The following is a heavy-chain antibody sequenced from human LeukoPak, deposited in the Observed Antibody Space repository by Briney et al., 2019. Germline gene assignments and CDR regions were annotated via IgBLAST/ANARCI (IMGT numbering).Heavy chain of an antibody. D-gene: IGHD4-11*01. V-gene: IGHV5-51*01. CDR1: GYSSTAYW. CDR2: IYPGDSAT. J-gene: IGHJ4*02. CDR3: ARQGSETSDY. Sequence: PGESLKISCKGSGYSSTAYWIGWVRQMPGKGLEWVGIIYPGDSATRYSPSFQGQVTISADKSISTAYLQWSSLQASDTAMYYCARQGSETSDYWGQGTLVTVSS.